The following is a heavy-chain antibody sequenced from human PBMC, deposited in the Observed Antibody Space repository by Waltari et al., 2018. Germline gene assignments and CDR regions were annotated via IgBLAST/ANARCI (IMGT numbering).Heavy chain of an antibody. CDR2: INTHTGNP. J-gene: IGHJ4*02. Sequence: QVQLVQSGSDWKKPGASVRVSCEASGYIFTTYGIEWVRHAPGQGPQWLGWINTHTGNPTYVQGFTGRFVFSLDTSVSTAYLEINSLQTEDTAVYYCARGGGTFSKPQYFDYWGQGTLVTVSS. CDR3: ARGGGTFSKPQYFDY. CDR1: GYIFTTYG. D-gene: IGHD1-26*01. V-gene: IGHV7-4-1*02.